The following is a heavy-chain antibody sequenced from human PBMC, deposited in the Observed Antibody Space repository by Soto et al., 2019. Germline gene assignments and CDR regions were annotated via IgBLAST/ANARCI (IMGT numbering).Heavy chain of an antibody. D-gene: IGHD3-22*01. CDR1: GFTFSSYS. J-gene: IGHJ4*02. CDR2: ISSSSSYI. CDR3: ATLRDYYDSSDFDY. Sequence: PGESLRLSCAASGFTFSSYSMNWVRQAPGKGLEWVSSISSSSSYIYYADSVKGRFTISRDNAKNSLYLQMNSLRAEDTAVYYWATLRDYYDSSDFDYWGQGTLVTVSS. V-gene: IGHV3-21*01.